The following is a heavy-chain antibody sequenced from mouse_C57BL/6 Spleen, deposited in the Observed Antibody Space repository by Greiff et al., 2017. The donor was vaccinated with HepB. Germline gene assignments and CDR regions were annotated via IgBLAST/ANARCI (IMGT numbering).Heavy chain of an antibody. CDR1: GYTFTDYY. J-gene: IGHJ1*03. D-gene: IGHD2-2*01. CDR3: AWGLRRGYWYFDV. V-gene: IGHV1-26*01. CDR2: INPNNGGT. Sequence: VQLQQSGPELVKPGASVKISCKASGYTFTDYYMNWVKQSHGKSLEWIGDINPNNGGTSYNQKFKGKATLTVDKSSSTAYMELRSLTSEDSAVYYCAWGLRRGYWYFDVWGTGTTVTVSS.